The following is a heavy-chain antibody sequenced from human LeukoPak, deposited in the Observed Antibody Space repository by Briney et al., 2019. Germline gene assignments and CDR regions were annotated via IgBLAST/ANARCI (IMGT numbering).Heavy chain of an antibody. CDR1: GYSFTMYW. V-gene: IGHV5-51*01. D-gene: IGHD1-20*01. CDR3: ERQGMTGTTYD. Sequence: GESLKISCKGPGYSFTMYWLGSVCQMPGKGLEWLGIIYPGDSDTRYSPSFQGQVTLSADKSISTAYLQWSSLKRSLTAIYYFERQGMTGTTYDWGQGTLVTVSS. J-gene: IGHJ4*02. CDR2: IYPGDSDT.